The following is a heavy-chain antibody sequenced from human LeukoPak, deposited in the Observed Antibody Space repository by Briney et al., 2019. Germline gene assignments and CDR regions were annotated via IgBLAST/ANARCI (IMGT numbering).Heavy chain of an antibody. D-gene: IGHD3-10*01. CDR1: GFTFSDYY. V-gene: IGHV3-11*01. J-gene: IGHJ5*02. Sequence: GGSLRLSCAASGFTFSDYYMSWIRQAPGKGLEWVSYISSSGSTIYYADSVKGRFTISRDNAKNSLYLQMNSLRAEDTAVYYCARDPRYYGSGSYGNWFDPWGQGTLVTVSS. CDR3: ARDPRYYGSGSYGNWFDP. CDR2: ISSSGSTI.